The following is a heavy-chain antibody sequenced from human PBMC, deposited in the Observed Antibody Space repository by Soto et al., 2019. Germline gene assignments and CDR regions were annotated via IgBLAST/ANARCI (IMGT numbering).Heavy chain of an antibody. Sequence: QVQLVQSGAEVKKPGSSVKVSCKASGGSFSSYSISWVRQAPGQGLEWIGGIIPVFGTTTYAQKFQGRVTITADASTTTAYMELSSLRSEDTAVYYCARDRITSGRGATNFDCWGQGTLVSVSS. CDR2: IIPVFGTT. J-gene: IGHJ4*02. CDR1: GGSFSSYS. V-gene: IGHV1-69*01. CDR3: ARDRITSGRGATNFDC. D-gene: IGHD3-10*01.